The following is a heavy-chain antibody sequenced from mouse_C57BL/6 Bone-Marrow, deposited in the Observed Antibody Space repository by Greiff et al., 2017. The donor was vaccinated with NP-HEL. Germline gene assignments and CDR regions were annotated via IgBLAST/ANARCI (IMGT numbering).Heavy chain of an antibody. J-gene: IGHJ3*01. CDR3: ARRGGDYGNGSQFAY. V-gene: IGHV1-26*01. CDR1: GYTFTDYY. D-gene: IGHD2-1*01. CDR2: INPNNGGT. Sequence: VQLLQSGPELVKPGASVKISCQASGYTFTDYYMTWVKQSPGKSLEWIGDINPNNGGTSYNQKFKGQSTLTVDKSSSTAYMELRSLTSEDSADYDSARRGGDYGNGSQFAYWGQGTLVTVSA.